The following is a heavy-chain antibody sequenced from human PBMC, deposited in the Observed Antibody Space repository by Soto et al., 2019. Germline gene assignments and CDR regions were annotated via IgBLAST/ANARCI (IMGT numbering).Heavy chain of an antibody. CDR1: GYPFTNYW. CDR3: ARANPMVRGVIFPY. D-gene: IGHD3-10*01. J-gene: IGHJ4*02. Sequence: GESLKISCKGSGYPFTNYWIGWVRPMPGKGLEWMGIIYPGDSDTTYSPSFQGQVTISADKSISTAYLQWSSLKASDTAIYYCARANPMVRGVIFPYWGQGTLVTVSS. CDR2: IYPGDSDT. V-gene: IGHV5-51*01.